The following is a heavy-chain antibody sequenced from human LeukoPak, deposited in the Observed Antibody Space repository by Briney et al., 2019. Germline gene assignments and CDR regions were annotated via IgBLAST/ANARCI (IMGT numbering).Heavy chain of an antibody. J-gene: IGHJ4*01. CDR3: ARKIVGLHSYNY. Sequence: ASVKVSFKASGYTFSTYGISWVRQAPGQGPEWMGWINTDTGSTYYAQKFQGRVTLTRDTSTSTAYMELRSLTSDDTAIYYCARKIVGLHSYNYWGHGTLVTVSS. CDR2: INTDTGST. V-gene: IGHV1-18*01. D-gene: IGHD3/OR15-3a*01. CDR1: GYTFSTYG.